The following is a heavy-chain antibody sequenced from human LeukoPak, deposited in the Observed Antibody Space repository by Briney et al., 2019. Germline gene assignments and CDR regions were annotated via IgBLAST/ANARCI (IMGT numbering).Heavy chain of an antibody. CDR1: GGSFSGYY. Sequence: SETLSRTCAVYGGSFSGYYWSWIRQPPGKGLEWIGEINHSGSTNYNPSLKSRVTISVDTSKNQFSLKLSSVTAADTAVYYCARGRYYDSRHDYWGQGTLVTVSS. D-gene: IGHD3-22*01. J-gene: IGHJ4*02. V-gene: IGHV4-34*01. CDR2: INHSGST. CDR3: ARGRYYDSRHDY.